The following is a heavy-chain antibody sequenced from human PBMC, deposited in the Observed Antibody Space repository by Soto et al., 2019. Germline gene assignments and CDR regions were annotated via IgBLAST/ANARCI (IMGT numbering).Heavy chain of an antibody. CDR2: IYYSGST. CDR3: ASQTTVTTNYYYGMDV. D-gene: IGHD4-17*01. V-gene: IGHV4-59*08. CDR1: GGSISSYY. Sequence: SETLSLTCTVSGGSISSYYWSWIRQPPGKGLEWIGYIYYSGSTNYNPSLKSRVTISVDTSKNQFSLKLSSVTAADTAMYYCASQTTVTTNYYYGMDVWGQGTTVTVSS. J-gene: IGHJ6*02.